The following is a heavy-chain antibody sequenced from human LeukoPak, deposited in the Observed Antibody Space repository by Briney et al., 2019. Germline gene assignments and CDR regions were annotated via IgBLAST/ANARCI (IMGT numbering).Heavy chain of an antibody. CDR3: ARALGPSSTLDY. J-gene: IGHJ4*02. CDR1: GFTVSSNY. V-gene: IGHV3-66*01. Sequence: GGSLRLSCAASGFTVSSNYMSWVRQAPGKGLEWVSVIYSGGSTYYADSVKCRFTISRDNSKNTLYLQMNSLRAEDTAVYYCARALGPSSTLDYWGQGTLVTVSS. CDR2: IYSGGST.